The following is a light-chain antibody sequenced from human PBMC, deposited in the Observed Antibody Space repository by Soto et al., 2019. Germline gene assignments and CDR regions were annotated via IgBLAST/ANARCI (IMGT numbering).Light chain of an antibody. CDR2: DTS. CDR3: QQRSNWPPYT. V-gene: IGKV3-11*01. Sequence: EIVLTQSPATLSLSPGERATLSCRASQSVSSYLAWYQQKPGQAPRLLIYDTSNRATGIPDRFSGSGSGTDFTLTISSLEPEDFAVYYCQQRSNWPPYTCGQGPKLEIK. CDR1: QSVSSY. J-gene: IGKJ2*01.